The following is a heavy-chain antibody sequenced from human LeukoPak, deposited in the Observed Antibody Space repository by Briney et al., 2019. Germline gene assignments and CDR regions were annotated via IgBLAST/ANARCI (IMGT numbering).Heavy chain of an antibody. CDR1: GFTFSSYS. CDR2: ISSSSSTI. D-gene: IGHD2-2*01. J-gene: IGHJ3*02. V-gene: IGHV3-48*04. Sequence: GGSLRLSCAASGFTFSSYSMNWVRQAPGKGLEWVSYISSSSSTIYYADSVKGRFTISRDNAKNSLYLQMNSLRAEDTAVYYCARPRVVPAPDDAFDIWGQGTMVTVSS. CDR3: ARPRVVPAPDDAFDI.